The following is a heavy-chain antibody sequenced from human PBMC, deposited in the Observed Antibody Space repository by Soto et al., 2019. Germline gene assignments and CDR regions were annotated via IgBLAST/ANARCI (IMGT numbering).Heavy chain of an antibody. CDR2: IYYSGST. V-gene: IGHV4-59*08. J-gene: IGHJ6*03. Sequence: PSETLSLTCTVSGGSISSYYWSWIRQPPGKGLEWIGYIYYSGSTNYNPSLKSRVTISVDTSKNQFSLKLSSVTAADTAVYYCARTSQRSYYYYYMDVWGKGTTVTV. D-gene: IGHD4-17*01. CDR1: GGSISSYY. CDR3: ARTSQRSYYYYYMDV.